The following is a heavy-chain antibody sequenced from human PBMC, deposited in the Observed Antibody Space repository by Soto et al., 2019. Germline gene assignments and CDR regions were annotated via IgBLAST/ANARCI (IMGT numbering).Heavy chain of an antibody. D-gene: IGHD6-13*01. J-gene: IGHJ6*02. V-gene: IGHV1-2*02. CDR3: ARVPAAGKTRRYAMDV. CDR1: GYIFTGFY. Sequence: ASVKVSCKASGYIFTGFYMHWVRQAPGQGLEWMGWINPNSGDTSYAQKFQGRVTMTRDTSISTAYMELSRLRSDDTAVYYCARVPAAGKTRRYAMDVWGQGITVAVSS. CDR2: INPNSGDT.